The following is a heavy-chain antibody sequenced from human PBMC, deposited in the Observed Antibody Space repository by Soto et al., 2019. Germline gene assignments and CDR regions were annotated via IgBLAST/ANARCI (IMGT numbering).Heavy chain of an antibody. CDR2: ISHDGSIR. J-gene: IGHJ4*02. V-gene: IGHV3-30*03. CDR3: AREKDLLGLVIDY. CDR1: GYAFSPYG. D-gene: IGHD3-9*01. Sequence: QVQLVESGGGVVQPEKSLRLSCAGSGYAFSPYGMHWVRQAPGEGLEWVASISHDGSIRYYADSVKGRFTISRDNSKNTLYLQMNSLRVEDTAVFYCAREKDLLGLVIDYWGQGTLVTVSS.